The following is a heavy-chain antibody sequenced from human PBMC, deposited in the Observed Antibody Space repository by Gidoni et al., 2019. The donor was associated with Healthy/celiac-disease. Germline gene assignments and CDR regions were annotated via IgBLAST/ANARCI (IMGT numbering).Heavy chain of an antibody. CDR3: ARDSVVTAFYFDY. Sequence: EVQLVESGGGLVKPGGSLRLSCAAPGSPFSSYSMNWVRQAPGKGLEWVSSISSSSSYIYYADSVNGRFTISRDNAKNSLYLQMNSLRAEDTAVYYCARDSVVTAFYFDYWGQGTLVTVSS. CDR2: ISSSSSYI. CDR1: GSPFSSYS. V-gene: IGHV3-21*01. J-gene: IGHJ4*02. D-gene: IGHD2-21*02.